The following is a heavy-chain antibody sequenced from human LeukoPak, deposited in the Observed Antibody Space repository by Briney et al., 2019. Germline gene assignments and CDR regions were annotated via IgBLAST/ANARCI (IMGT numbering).Heavy chain of an antibody. CDR2: ISSSGGTT. D-gene: IGHD3-3*01. V-gene: IGHV3-23*01. Sequence: GGSLRLSCAASGFNFSTYAMNWVRQAPGKGLEWVSFISSSGGTTYYGDSVKGRFTISRDNSKSTLYLQLNSLGAEDTAVYYCARDDFWSAHWGQGTLVIVSS. J-gene: IGHJ4*02. CDR1: GFNFSTYA. CDR3: ARDDFWSAH.